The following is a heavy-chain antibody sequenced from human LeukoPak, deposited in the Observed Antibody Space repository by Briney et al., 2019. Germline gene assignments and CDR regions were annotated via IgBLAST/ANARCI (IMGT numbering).Heavy chain of an antibody. Sequence: SETLSLTCAVYGGSFSGYYWSWIRQPPGKGLEWIGSIYHSGSTYYNPSLNSRVTISVDTSKNQFSLKLNSVTAADTAVYYCARGPPYAPGVLDVWGKGTTVTISS. V-gene: IGHV4-34*01. J-gene: IGHJ6*04. CDR1: GGSFSGYY. CDR3: ARGPPYAPGVLDV. D-gene: IGHD7-27*01. CDR2: IYHSGST.